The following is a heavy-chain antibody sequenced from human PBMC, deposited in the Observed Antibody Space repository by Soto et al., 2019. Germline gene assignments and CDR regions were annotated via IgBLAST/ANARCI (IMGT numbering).Heavy chain of an antibody. V-gene: IGHV1-46*01. J-gene: IGHJ4*02. Sequence: HVQLVQSGAEVKRPGASVKVSCKASGFPFTSFFIHWVRQAPGQGLEWMGVINPSRGSADYAQKLQGRLTLTRDTSSSTVYMDLSSLKSEDTALYYCVRAPSFFAIWGQGTLVTVSS. D-gene: IGHD2-15*01. CDR3: VRAPSFFAI. CDR1: GFPFTSFF. CDR2: INPSRGSA.